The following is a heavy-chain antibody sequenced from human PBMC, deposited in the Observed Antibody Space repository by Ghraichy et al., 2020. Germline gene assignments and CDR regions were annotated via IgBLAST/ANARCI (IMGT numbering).Heavy chain of an antibody. Sequence: ASVKVSCKTSGYDFNIYDINWVRQAPGQGLEWLGWNSTSNGNTKFADRFKDRLTMTTESSTTTVYLEVRSLTSDDTAVYYCAGNTTGTTDLWGQGTLITFAS. V-gene: IGHV1-18*01. CDR1: GYDFNIYD. J-gene: IGHJ4*02. CDR2: NSTSNGNT. D-gene: IGHD1-1*01. CDR3: AGNTTGTTDL.